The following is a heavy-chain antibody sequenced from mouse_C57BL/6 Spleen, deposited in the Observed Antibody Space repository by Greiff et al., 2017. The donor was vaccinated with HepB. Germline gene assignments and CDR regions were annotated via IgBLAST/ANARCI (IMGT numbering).Heavy chain of an antibody. CDR1: GYTFTSYW. CDR3: AKARLSSFAY. CDR2: IDPSDSYT. Sequence: VQLQQSGAELVKPGASVKLSCKASGYTFTSYWMQWVKQRPGQGLEWIGEIDPSDSYTNYNQKFKGKATLTVDTSSSTAYMQLSSLTSEDSAVYYCAKARLSSFAYWGQGTLVTVSA. V-gene: IGHV1-50*01. D-gene: IGHD2-4*01. J-gene: IGHJ3*01.